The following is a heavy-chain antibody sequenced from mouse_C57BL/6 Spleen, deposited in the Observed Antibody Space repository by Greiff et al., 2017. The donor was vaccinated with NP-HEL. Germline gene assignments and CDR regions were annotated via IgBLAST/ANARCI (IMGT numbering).Heavy chain of an antibody. J-gene: IGHJ2*01. CDR3: AREGGEIYYGYDGGYYFDY. Sequence: EVMLVESEGGLVQPGRSMKLSCTASGFTFSDYYMAWVRQVPEKGLEWVANINYDGSSTYYLDSLKSRFIISRDNAKNILYLQMSSLKSEDTATYYCAREGGEIYYGYDGGYYFDYWGQGTTLTVSS. CDR1: GFTFSDYY. V-gene: IGHV5-16*01. CDR2: INYDGSST. D-gene: IGHD2-2*01.